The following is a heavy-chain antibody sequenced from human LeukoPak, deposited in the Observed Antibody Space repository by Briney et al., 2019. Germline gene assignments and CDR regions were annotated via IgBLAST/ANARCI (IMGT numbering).Heavy chain of an antibody. J-gene: IGHJ4*02. Sequence: PGGSLRLSCAASGFTFSDFYMSWIRQAPGKGLEWVSHISSSSTYTNYADSVKGRFTISRDNTKNSLYLQMNSLRAEDTAVYYCARDWGSCASYPQYWGQGILVTVSS. CDR3: ARDWGSCASYPQY. CDR1: GFTFSDFY. CDR2: ISSSSTYT. D-gene: IGHD1-26*01. V-gene: IGHV3-11*05.